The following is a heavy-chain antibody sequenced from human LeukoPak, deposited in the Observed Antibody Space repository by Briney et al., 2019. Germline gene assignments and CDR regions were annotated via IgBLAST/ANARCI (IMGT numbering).Heavy chain of an antibody. Sequence: ASVKVSCKASGYTFTSYGISWVRQAPGQGLEWMGWISAHNGNTNYAQKLQGRVTMTTDTSTSTAYMELRSLRSDDTAVYYCARDGSGSYQGSRYYYYGMDVWGQGTTVTVSS. D-gene: IGHD3-10*01. CDR3: ARDGSGSYQGSRYYYYGMDV. CDR1: GYTFTSYG. V-gene: IGHV1-18*01. CDR2: ISAHNGNT. J-gene: IGHJ6*02.